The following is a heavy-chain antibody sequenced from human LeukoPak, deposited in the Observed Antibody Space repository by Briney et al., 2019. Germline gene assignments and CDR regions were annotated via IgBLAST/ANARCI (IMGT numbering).Heavy chain of an antibody. CDR1: GYTFTGYY. CDR3: ARDINGYYYNSHGYYPTDL. Sequence: GASVKVSCKASGYTFTGYYMHWVRQAPGQGLEWMAWINPNSGGTNYAQKFQGRVTMTTDTSTTTAYMELRRLRSDDAAVYYGARDINGYYYNSHGYYPTDLWGQGTLVTVSS. V-gene: IGHV1-2*02. J-gene: IGHJ5*02. CDR2: INPNSGGT. D-gene: IGHD3-22*01.